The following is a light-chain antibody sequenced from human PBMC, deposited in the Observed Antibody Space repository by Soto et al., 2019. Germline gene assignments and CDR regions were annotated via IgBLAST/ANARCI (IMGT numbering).Light chain of an antibody. V-gene: IGLV2-18*02. CDR3: SSYTRDSQYV. Sequence: QSVLTQPPSVSGSPGQSVTISCTGTSSDVGKYDRVSWYQQPPGTARRLIMYEVTNRPSGVPARFSGSKSGNTASLTISGLQAEDEADYFCSSYTRDSQYVFGAGTKLTVL. CDR2: EVT. CDR1: SSDVGKYDR. J-gene: IGLJ1*01.